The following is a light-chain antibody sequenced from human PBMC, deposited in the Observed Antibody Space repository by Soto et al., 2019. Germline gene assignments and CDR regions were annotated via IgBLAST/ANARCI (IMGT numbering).Light chain of an antibody. CDR1: QSVGNN. CDR3: QQYGDWPLT. J-gene: IGKJ4*01. V-gene: IGKV3-15*01. CDR2: ATS. Sequence: EIVLTQSPATLSVSPGERATLSCRASQSVGNNFAWYQQKPGQAPRLLIFATSTRATGVPSRFSGSGSGTESPRTISSLPSEDFAVYYCQQYGDWPLTFGGGAKVEFE.